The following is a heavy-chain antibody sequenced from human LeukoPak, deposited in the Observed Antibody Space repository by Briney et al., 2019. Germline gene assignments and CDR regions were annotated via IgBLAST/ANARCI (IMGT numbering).Heavy chain of an antibody. CDR2: ISYDGSNK. Sequence: PGGSLRLSCAASGFTFSSYATHWVRQAPGKGLEWVAVISYDGSNKYYADSVKGRFTISRDNSKNTLYLQMNSLRAEDTAVYYCARDPTLFSSSSHYFDYWGQGTLVTVSS. J-gene: IGHJ4*02. D-gene: IGHD6-6*01. CDR3: ARDPTLFSSSSHYFDY. CDR1: GFTFSSYA. V-gene: IGHV3-30-3*01.